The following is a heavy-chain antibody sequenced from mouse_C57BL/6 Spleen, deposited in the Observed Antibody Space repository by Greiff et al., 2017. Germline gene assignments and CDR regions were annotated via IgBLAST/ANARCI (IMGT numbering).Heavy chain of an antibody. Sequence: QVHVKQSGAELVRPGTSVKVSCKASGYAFTNYLIEWVKQRPGQGLEWIGVINPGSGGTNYNEKFKGKATLTADKSSSTAYMQLSSLTSEDSAVYFCARSGAYYSNYAVFAYWGQGTLVTVSA. V-gene: IGHV1-54*01. D-gene: IGHD2-5*01. CDR2: INPGSGGT. J-gene: IGHJ3*01. CDR3: ARSGAYYSNYAVFAY. CDR1: GYAFTNYL.